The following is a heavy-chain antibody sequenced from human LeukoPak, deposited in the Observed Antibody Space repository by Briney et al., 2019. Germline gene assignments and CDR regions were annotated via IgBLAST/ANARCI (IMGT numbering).Heavy chain of an antibody. CDR3: AYSGISDWFDP. CDR1: DGSFTGYQ. Sequence: PSETLSLACAVYDGSFTGYQYSWIRQSPGKGLEWIGEINHRRNTKYNPSLKNRVTISLDASTHQFSLELSSVTAADAAVYFCAYSGISDWFDPWGQGTLVTVSS. V-gene: IGHV4-34*01. J-gene: IGHJ5*02. CDR2: INHRRNT. D-gene: IGHD2/OR15-2a*01.